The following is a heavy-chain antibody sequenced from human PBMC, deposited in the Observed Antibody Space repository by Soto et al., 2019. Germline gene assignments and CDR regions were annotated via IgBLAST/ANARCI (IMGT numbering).Heavy chain of an antibody. V-gene: IGHV3-23*01. D-gene: IGHD6-19*01. Sequence: GGSLRLSCAATGLIFSTYAMSWVRQAPGKGLEWVSAISGPGSNTYYADSVKGRFTISRDNSKNTLYLQMESLRAEDTAVYYCAKGSGHAYYYYGMDVWGQGTTVTVSS. J-gene: IGHJ6*02. CDR3: AKGSGHAYYYYGMDV. CDR2: ISGPGSNT. CDR1: GLIFSTYA.